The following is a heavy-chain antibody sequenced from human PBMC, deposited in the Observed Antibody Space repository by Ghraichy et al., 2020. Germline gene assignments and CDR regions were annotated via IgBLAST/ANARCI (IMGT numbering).Heavy chain of an antibody. CDR2: INHSGST. CDR1: GGSFSGYY. J-gene: IGHJ5*02. CDR3: ARWRIAARAWFDP. V-gene: IGHV4-34*01. D-gene: IGHD6-6*01. Sequence: SETLSLTCAVYGGSFSGYYWSWIRQPPGKGLEWIGEINHSGSTNYNPSLKSRVTISVDTSKNQFSLKLSSVTAAYTAVYYCARWRIAARAWFDPWGQGTLVTVSS.